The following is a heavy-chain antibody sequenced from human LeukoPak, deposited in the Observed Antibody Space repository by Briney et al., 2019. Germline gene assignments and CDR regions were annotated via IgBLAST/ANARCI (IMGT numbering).Heavy chain of an antibody. CDR3: ARDLSGGKLRYFDWLPPDY. CDR1: GYSFTNYD. Sequence: ASVKVSCKASGYSFTNYDINWVRQAPGQGLEWMGIINPNAGTTSYAQKFQGRVTVTRDTSTSTVYMELSSLRSEDTAVYYCARDLSGGKLRYFDWLPPDYWGQGTLVTVSS. J-gene: IGHJ4*02. V-gene: IGHV1-46*01. D-gene: IGHD3-9*01. CDR2: INPNAGTT.